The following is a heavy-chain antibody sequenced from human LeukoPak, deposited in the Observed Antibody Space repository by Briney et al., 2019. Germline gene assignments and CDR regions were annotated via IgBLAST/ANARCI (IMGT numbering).Heavy chain of an antibody. D-gene: IGHD6-19*01. Sequence: ASVKVSCKASGYTFTSYGISWVRHAPGQGLELMGWISAYNGNTNYAQKLQGRVTMTTDTSTSTAYMELRSLRSDDTAVYYCARVPILIFSGWYGFDYWGQGTLVTVSS. CDR1: GYTFTSYG. J-gene: IGHJ4*02. CDR3: ARVPILIFSGWYGFDY. V-gene: IGHV1-18*01. CDR2: ISAYNGNT.